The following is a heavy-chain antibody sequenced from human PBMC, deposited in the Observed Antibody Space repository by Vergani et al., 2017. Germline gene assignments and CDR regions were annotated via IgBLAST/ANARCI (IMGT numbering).Heavy chain of an antibody. J-gene: IGHJ2*01. CDR1: GYTFTGYY. V-gene: IGHV1-46*01. Sequence: QVQLVQSGAEVQKPGASVKVSCKASGYTFTGYYMHWVRQAPGQGLEWMGIINPSGGSTSYAQKFQGRVTMTRDTSTSTVYMELSSLRSEDTAVYYCARHTDYDFWSGYFSGYFDLWGRGTLVTVSS. D-gene: IGHD3-3*01. CDR2: INPSGGST. CDR3: ARHTDYDFWSGYFSGYFDL.